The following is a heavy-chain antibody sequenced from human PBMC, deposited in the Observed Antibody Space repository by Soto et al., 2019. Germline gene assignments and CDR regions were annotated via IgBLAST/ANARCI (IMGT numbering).Heavy chain of an antibody. J-gene: IGHJ6*02. Sequence: PSVTLSLPCTVSGGSISSGDHYWSWIRQPPGKGLEWIGYIYYSGSPYYNQSLKSRVTISVETSETQFSLKVNSVTAAEKAVYYCARALIQLWPHYYYGMDVWGQGTTVTVS. CDR1: GGSISSGDHY. V-gene: IGHV4-30-4*01. CDR2: IYYSGSP. D-gene: IGHD5-18*01. CDR3: ARALIQLWPHYYYGMDV.